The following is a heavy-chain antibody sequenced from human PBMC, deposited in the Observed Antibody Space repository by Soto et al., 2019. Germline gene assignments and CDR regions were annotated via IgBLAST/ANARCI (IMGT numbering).Heavy chain of an antibody. V-gene: IGHV1-2*04. D-gene: IGHD1-20*01. J-gene: IGHJ4*02. Sequence: ASVKVSCKASGYTFTGYYMHWVRRAPGQGLEWMGGINPNSGDTNYAPKFQGWATMTRDTSISTAYMELSRLRSDDTAVYYCARKITGTTGVFDSWGQGTLVTVSS. CDR2: INPNSGDT. CDR1: GYTFTGYY. CDR3: ARKITGTTGVFDS.